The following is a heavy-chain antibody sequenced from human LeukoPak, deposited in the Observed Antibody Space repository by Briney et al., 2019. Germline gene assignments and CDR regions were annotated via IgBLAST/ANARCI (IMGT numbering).Heavy chain of an antibody. CDR2: IYSSGSS. D-gene: IGHD5-18*01. Sequence: SETLSLTCTVSGGSISSHYWSWVRQPAGKGLEWIGRIYSSGSSNYNPSLKSRVTMSVDTSRKQLSLQVMSVTAADTAVYYCARGGRSYDSHGKFDPWGQGTLVTVSS. CDR3: ARGGRSYDSHGKFDP. CDR1: GGSISSHY. J-gene: IGHJ5*02. V-gene: IGHV4-4*07.